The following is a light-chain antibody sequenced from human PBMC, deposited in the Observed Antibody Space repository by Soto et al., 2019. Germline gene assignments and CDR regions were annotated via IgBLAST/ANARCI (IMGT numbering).Light chain of an antibody. V-gene: IGKV3-20*01. J-gene: IGKJ5*01. CDR1: QSVSSN. CDR3: QQYGRTPIT. Sequence: IVLTQSPGTLSLSPGESATLSCRASQSVSSNLAWYQQKPGQPPRXFIYGASSRATGIPDRFSGSGSGTDLTIIISRLEPEDFEVYDGQQYGRTPITFGQGTRLEIK. CDR2: GAS.